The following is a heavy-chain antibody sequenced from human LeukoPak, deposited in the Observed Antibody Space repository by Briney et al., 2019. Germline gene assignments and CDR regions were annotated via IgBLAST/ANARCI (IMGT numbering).Heavy chain of an antibody. CDR2: IIPIFGTA. Sequence: ASVKVSCKASGGTFSSYGISWVRQAPGQGLEWMGRIIPIFGTANYAQKFQGRVTITTDESTSTAYMELGSLRSEDTAVYYCARDDSSGYYYLAYWGQGTLVTVSS. V-gene: IGHV1-69*05. D-gene: IGHD3-22*01. CDR1: GGTFSSYG. CDR3: ARDDSSGYYYLAY. J-gene: IGHJ4*02.